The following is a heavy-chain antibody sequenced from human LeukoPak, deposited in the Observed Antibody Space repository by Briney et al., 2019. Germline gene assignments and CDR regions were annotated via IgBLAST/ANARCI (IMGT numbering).Heavy chain of an antibody. CDR2: ISSSSSYI. V-gene: IGHV3-21*01. Sequence: GGSLRLSCAASGFTFSSYSMNWVRQAPGKGLEWVSSISSSSSYIYYADSVKGRFTISRDNAKNSLYLQMNSLRAEDTAVYYCAKNLEGDDYDFWSGYYSGGAFDIWGQGTMVTVSS. CDR1: GFTFSSYS. CDR3: AKNLEGDDYDFWSGYYSGGAFDI. D-gene: IGHD3-3*01. J-gene: IGHJ3*02.